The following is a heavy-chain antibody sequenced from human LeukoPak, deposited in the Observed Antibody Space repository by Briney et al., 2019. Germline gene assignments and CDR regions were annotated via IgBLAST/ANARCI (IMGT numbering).Heavy chain of an antibody. V-gene: IGHV3-7*05. CDR1: GFTFSTYW. D-gene: IGHD5-18*01. CDR2: MDQDGTEK. Sequence: GGSLRLSCAASGFTFSTYWMSWVRQAPGKGLEWVANMDQDGTEKNYVDSVKGRFTISRDNAKNLLYVQMNSLRAEDTAVYYCARDRGYSTFDIWGQGAMVTVSS. J-gene: IGHJ3*02. CDR3: ARDRGYSTFDI.